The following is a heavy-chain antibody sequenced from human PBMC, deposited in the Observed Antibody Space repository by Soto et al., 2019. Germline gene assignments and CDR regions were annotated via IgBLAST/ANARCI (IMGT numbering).Heavy chain of an antibody. J-gene: IGHJ4*02. V-gene: IGHV4-39*01. CDR1: GGSISSSSYY. CDR2: IYYSGST. D-gene: IGHD3-3*01. Sequence: PSETLSLTCTVSGGSISSSSYYWGWIRQPPGKGLEWIGSIYYSGSTYYNPSLKSRVTISVDTPKNQFSLKLSSVTAADTAVYYCASYDFWSGYYDYWGQGTLVTVSS. CDR3: ASYDFWSGYYDY.